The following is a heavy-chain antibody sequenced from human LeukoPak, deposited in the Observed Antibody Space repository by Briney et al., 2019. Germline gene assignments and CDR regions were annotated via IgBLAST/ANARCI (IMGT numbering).Heavy chain of an antibody. V-gene: IGHV1-58*02. Sequence: SVKVSCKASGFTFTSSAMQWVRQARGQRLEWIGWIVVGSGNTNYAQKFQEGVTITRDMSTSTAYMELSSLRSEDTAVYYCAADFEWQWLGCMDVWGQGTTVTVSS. CDR3: AADFEWQWLGCMDV. J-gene: IGHJ6*02. CDR2: IVVGSGNT. D-gene: IGHD6-19*01. CDR1: GFTFTSSA.